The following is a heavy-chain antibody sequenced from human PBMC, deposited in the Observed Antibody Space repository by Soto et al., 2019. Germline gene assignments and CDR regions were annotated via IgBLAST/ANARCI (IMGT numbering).Heavy chain of an antibody. CDR1: GDSVSNNSSA. CDR2: TYYRSKWYN. V-gene: IGHV6-1*01. J-gene: IGHJ3*02. Sequence: SQTLSLTFAISGDSVSNNSSAWNWMRQSPSRGLEWLGRTYYRSKWYNDYAVSVKSRIIINPDTSKNQFSLQLNSVTPEDTAVYYCARERYGDYGRGTFDIWGPRTMVTVSS. D-gene: IGHD4-17*01. CDR3: ARERYGDYGRGTFDI.